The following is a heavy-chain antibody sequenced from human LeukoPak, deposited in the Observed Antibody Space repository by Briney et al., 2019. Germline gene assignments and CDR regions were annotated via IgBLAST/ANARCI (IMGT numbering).Heavy chain of an antibody. CDR3: ARNDILTGQPTHFDY. Sequence: GASVKVSCKASGYTLTSYGISWVRQAPGQGLEWMGWISAYNGNTNYAQKLQGRVTMTTDTSTSTAYMELRSLRSDDTAVYYCARNDILTGQPTHFDYWGQGTLVTVSS. V-gene: IGHV1-18*01. CDR2: ISAYNGNT. CDR1: GYTLTSYG. D-gene: IGHD3-9*01. J-gene: IGHJ4*02.